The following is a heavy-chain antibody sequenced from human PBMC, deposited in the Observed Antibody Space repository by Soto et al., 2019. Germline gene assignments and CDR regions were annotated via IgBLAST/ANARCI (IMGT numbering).Heavy chain of an antibody. J-gene: IGHJ6*02. CDR2: INHSGST. CDR1: GGSFSGYY. Sequence: SETLSLTCAVYGGSFSGYYWSWIRQPPGKGLEWIGEINHSGSTNYNPSLKSRVTISVDTSKDQFSLKLSSVTAADTAVYYCARESYYYGMDVWGQGTTVTVSS. CDR3: ARESYYYGMDV. V-gene: IGHV4-34*01.